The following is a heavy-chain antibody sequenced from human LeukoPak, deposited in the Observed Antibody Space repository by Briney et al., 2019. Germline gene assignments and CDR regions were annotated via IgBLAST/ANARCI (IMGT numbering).Heavy chain of an antibody. CDR1: GGTISSYY. Sequence: PSETLSLSCTVSGGTISSYYWSWIRKPPGKGLEWIGYIYYSGRTNYNPSLKSRVTMSVDTSKNQISLKLSSVTAADTAVYYCARLSDAALAGGYYFDYWGQGTLVTVSS. CDR3: ARLSDAALAGGYYFDY. D-gene: IGHD5-18*01. V-gene: IGHV4-59*08. J-gene: IGHJ4*02. CDR2: IYYSGRT.